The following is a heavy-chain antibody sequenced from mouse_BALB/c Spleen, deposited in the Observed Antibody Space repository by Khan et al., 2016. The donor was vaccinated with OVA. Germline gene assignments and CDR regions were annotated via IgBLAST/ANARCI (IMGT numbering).Heavy chain of an antibody. Sequence: QVQLKQSGPGLVQPSQSLSITCTVSGFSLSNYSLHWVRQSPGKGLEWLGIIWSAGNTDYNAAFISRLTISKDNSRSQVFFTMNSLQPNDTAIYYCARRGYDYGRGALFAYWGQGTLVTVSA. V-gene: IGHV2-2*02. CDR1: GFSLSNYS. J-gene: IGHJ3*01. CDR3: ARRGYDYGRGALFAY. D-gene: IGHD2-4*01. CDR2: IWSAGNT.